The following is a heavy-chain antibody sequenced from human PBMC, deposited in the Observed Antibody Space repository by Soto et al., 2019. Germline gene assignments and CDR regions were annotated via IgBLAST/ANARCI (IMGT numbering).Heavy chain of an antibody. CDR1: GFTFSSYA. V-gene: IGHV3-23*01. J-gene: IGHJ2*01. Sequence: EVQLLESGGGLVQPGGSLRLSCAASGFTFSSYAMSWVRQAPGKGLEWVSAISGRGGSTYYADSVKGRFTISRDNSKNTLYLQMNSLRAEDTAVYYCAKRVEQWLVDGRYFDLWGRGTLVTVSS. CDR3: AKRVEQWLVDGRYFDL. D-gene: IGHD6-19*01. CDR2: ISGRGGST.